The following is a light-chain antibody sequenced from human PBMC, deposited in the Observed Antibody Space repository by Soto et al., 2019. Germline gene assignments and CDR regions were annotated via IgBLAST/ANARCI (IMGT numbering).Light chain of an antibody. CDR3: CSYASSSSYV. CDR1: TSDVGGYNL. J-gene: IGLJ1*01. Sequence: QSALTQPASVSGSPGQSITISCSGTTSDVGGYNLVSWYQQHTAKAPKLLIYEGTQRPSGVSSRFSGSKSGNTASLTISGLQAEDEADYCCCSYASSSSYVFGTGTKVTV. CDR2: EGT. V-gene: IGLV2-23*01.